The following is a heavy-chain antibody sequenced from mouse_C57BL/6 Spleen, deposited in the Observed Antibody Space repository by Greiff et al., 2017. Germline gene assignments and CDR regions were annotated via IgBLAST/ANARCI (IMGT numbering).Heavy chain of an antibody. Sequence: QVQLKQPGAELVKPGASVKLSCKASGYTFTSYWMHWVKQRPGRGLEWIGRIDPNSGGTKYNEKFKSKATLTVDKPSSTAYMQLSSLTSEDSAVYYCAPLITTVVAPRFDVWGTGTTVTVSS. J-gene: IGHJ1*03. CDR1: GYTFTSYW. V-gene: IGHV1-72*01. CDR3: APLITTVVAPRFDV. D-gene: IGHD1-1*01. CDR2: IDPNSGGT.